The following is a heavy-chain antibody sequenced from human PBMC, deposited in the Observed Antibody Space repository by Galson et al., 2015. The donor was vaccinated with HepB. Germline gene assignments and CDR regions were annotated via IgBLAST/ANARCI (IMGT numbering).Heavy chain of an antibody. CDR3: ARDMRQGFDY. CDR2: ISYDGSNK. Sequence: SLRLSCAASGFTFSSYAMHWVRQAPGKGLEWVAVISYDGSNKYYADSVKGRFTISRDNSKNTLYLQMNSLRAEDTAVYYCARDMRQGFDYWGQGTLVTVSS. D-gene: IGHD2-2*01. CDR1: GFTFSSYA. V-gene: IGHV3-30-3*01. J-gene: IGHJ4*02.